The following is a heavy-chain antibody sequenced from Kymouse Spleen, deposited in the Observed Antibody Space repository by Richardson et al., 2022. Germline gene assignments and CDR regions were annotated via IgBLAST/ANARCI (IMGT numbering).Heavy chain of an antibody. Sequence: EVQLVESGGGLVKPGGSLRLSCAASGFTFSNAWMSWVRQAPGKGLEWVGRIKSKTDGGTTDYAAPVKGRFTISRDDSKNTLYLQMNSLKTEDTAVYYCTTDLNYVSLFDYWGQGTLVTVSS. CDR2: IKSKTDGGTT. J-gene: IGHJ4*02. CDR1: GFTFSNAW. D-gene: IGHD1-7*01. V-gene: IGHV3-15*01. CDR3: TTDLNYVSLFDY.